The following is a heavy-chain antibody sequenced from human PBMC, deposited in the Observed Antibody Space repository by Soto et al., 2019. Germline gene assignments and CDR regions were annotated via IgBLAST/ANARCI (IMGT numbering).Heavy chain of an antibody. D-gene: IGHD3-3*01. CDR1: GFTFDDYA. V-gene: IGHV3-9*01. CDR2: ITRNGAKK. Sequence: GGSLRLSCAASGFTFDDYAMHWVRQAPGKGLEWVSGITRNGAKKGYADSAKGRFTISRDNAKNSLYLQLNSLRAEDTALYYCAKDLFGVVTAPYHWGQGTLVTVSS. CDR3: AKDLFGVVTAPYH. J-gene: IGHJ5*02.